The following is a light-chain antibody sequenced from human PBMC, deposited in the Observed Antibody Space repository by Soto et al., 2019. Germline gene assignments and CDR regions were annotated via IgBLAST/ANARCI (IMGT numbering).Light chain of an antibody. CDR2: DAS. Sequence: EIVLTQSPATLSLSPGERATLSCRASQSVSSYLAWYQQKPGQAPRLLIYDASNRATGIPARFSGSGSGTDFTLTISRVEPEDFAVYFCQHYGDSSWTFGQGTKVDIK. J-gene: IGKJ1*01. CDR3: QHYGDSSWT. CDR1: QSVSSY. V-gene: IGKV3-11*01.